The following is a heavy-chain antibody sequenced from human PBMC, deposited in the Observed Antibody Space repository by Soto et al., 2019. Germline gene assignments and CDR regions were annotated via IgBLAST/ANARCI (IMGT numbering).Heavy chain of an antibody. J-gene: IGHJ4*02. CDR1: GYTFTGFY. CDR3: ATGVGAGTIPLLYYFDY. D-gene: IGHD6-19*01. Sequence: QVQLVQSGAEVKKPGASVKVSCKASGYTFTGFYIQWVRQAPGQGLEWMGWINPNGGGTNYAQKFQGRVTMTRDTSISTAFMELSGLRSDDTAVYYCATGVGAGTIPLLYYFDYWGQGTLVTVSS. V-gene: IGHV1-2*02. CDR2: INPNGGGT.